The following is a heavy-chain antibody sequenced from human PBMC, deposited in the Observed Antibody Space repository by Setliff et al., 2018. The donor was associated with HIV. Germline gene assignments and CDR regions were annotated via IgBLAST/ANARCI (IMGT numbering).Heavy chain of an antibody. CDR2: INPSGGAT. V-gene: IGHV1-46*01. CDR1: GYTFTSYY. J-gene: IGHJ6*02. CDR3: ARERLRMVATNIPYYGMDV. Sequence: ASVKVSCKASGYTFTSYYLHWVRQAPGQGLEWMGIINPSGGATSYAQKVQDRVTMTRDTSTSTVYMELSSLRSEDTAVYYCARERLRMVATNIPYYGMDVWGQGTTVTVSS. D-gene: IGHD5-12*01.